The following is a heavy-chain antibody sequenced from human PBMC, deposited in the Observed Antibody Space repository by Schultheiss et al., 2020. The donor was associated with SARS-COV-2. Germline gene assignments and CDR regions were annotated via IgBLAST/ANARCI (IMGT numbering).Heavy chain of an antibody. CDR1: GGSISSSSYY. V-gene: IGHV4-39*07. Sequence: GSLRLSCTVSGGSISSSSYYWGWIRQPPGKGLEWIGSIYYSGSTYYNPSLKSRVTISVDTSKNQFSLKLSSVTAADTAVYYCARDRGDDSSLWGQGTLVTVSS. J-gene: IGHJ4*02. D-gene: IGHD3-22*01. CDR2: IYYSGST. CDR3: ARDRGDDSSL.